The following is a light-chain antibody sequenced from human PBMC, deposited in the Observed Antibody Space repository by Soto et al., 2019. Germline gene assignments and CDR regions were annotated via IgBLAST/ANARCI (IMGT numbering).Light chain of an antibody. CDR3: QQSYSTPRT. J-gene: IGKJ1*01. CDR1: QSINSY. CDR2: AAS. Sequence: DLQLTQSPSSLSASVGDRVTVTCRASQSINSYLNWYQQEPGKAPKLLIYAASSLQSGVPSRFSSSGSGAEFTLTISSLQPEDFATYYCQQSYSTPRTFGQGTRVGIK. V-gene: IGKV1-39*01.